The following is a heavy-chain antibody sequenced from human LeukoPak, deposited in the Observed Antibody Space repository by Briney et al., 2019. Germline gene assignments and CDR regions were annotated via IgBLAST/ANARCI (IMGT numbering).Heavy chain of an antibody. CDR1: GGSISSGGYY. CDR3: ARESHIVAAADRTGGFDY. Sequence: PSQTLSLTCTVSGGSISSGGYYWSWIRQHPGKGLEWIGYIYYSGSTYCNPSLKSRVTISVDTSKNQFSLKLSSVTAADTAVYYCARESHIVAAADRTGGFDYWGQGTLVTVSS. CDR2: IYYSGST. D-gene: IGHD6-13*01. V-gene: IGHV4-31*03. J-gene: IGHJ4*02.